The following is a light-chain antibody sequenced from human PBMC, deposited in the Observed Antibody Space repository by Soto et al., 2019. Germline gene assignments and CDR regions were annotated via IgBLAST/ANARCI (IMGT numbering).Light chain of an antibody. CDR3: QQSYSPPPIT. CDR1: QTISNF. Sequence: DIQLTQSPSSLSASVGDRVTITCRASQTISNFLNWYQIKPGKAPKLLIYGASSLQRGVPSRFSGSGSGTDFNLPIGSLQPEDFATYYCQQSYSPPPITFGQGTRLEIK. J-gene: IGKJ5*01. CDR2: GAS. V-gene: IGKV1-39*01.